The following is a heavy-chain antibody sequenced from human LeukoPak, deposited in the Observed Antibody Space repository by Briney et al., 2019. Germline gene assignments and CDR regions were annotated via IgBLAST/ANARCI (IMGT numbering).Heavy chain of an antibody. CDR1: GFTFSDYS. CDR2: VNTVSSYI. J-gene: IGHJ4*02. Sequence: KPGGSLRLSCAASGFTFSDYSMNWVRQAPGKGLEWVASVNTVSSYIYYADSMRGRFTISRDNAKNSLSLQMNSLRAEDTAVYYCARLRRNSDRSDFFYYYDHWGQGTLVTVSS. D-gene: IGHD3-22*01. CDR3: ARLRRNSDRSDFFYYYDH. V-gene: IGHV3-21*01.